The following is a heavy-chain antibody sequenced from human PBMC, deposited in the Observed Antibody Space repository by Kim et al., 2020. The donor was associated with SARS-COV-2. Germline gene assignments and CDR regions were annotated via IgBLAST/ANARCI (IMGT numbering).Heavy chain of an antibody. D-gene: IGHD3-9*01. CDR2: IYYSGST. Sequence: SETLSLTCTVSGGSISSYYWSWIRQPPGKGLEWIGYIYYSGSTNYNPSLKSRVTISVDTSKNQFSLKLSSVTAADTAVYYCASSELLTGYYEGFDYWGQGTLVTVSS. CDR1: GGSISSYY. CDR3: ASSELLTGYYEGFDY. J-gene: IGHJ4*02. V-gene: IGHV4-59*08.